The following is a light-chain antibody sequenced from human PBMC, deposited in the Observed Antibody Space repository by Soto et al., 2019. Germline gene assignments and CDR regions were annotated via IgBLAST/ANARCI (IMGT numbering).Light chain of an antibody. J-gene: IGKJ1*01. CDR3: QQYGISPPRT. V-gene: IGKV3-20*01. Sequence: EIVLTQSPGTLSLSPGERATLSCRASQSVSSSYLAWYQQKPGQAPRLLISGASGRATGIPVRFSSSGSETDFNLTIRRLEPEDFEVYYCQQYGISPPRTFGQGTNVDI. CDR2: GAS. CDR1: QSVSSSY.